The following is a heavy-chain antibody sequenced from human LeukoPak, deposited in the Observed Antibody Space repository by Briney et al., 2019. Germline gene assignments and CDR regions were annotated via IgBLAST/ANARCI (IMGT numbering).Heavy chain of an antibody. CDR2: MNPNSGNT. Sequence: GASVKVSCKASGYTFTSYDINWVRQATGQGLEWMGWMNPNSGNTGYAQKFQGRVTMTRDTSTSTVYMELSSLRSEDTAVYYCARDRLKSSSWYEEYYFDYWGQGTLVTVSS. D-gene: IGHD6-13*01. CDR3: ARDRLKSSSWYEEYYFDY. CDR1: GYTFTSYD. V-gene: IGHV1-8*01. J-gene: IGHJ4*02.